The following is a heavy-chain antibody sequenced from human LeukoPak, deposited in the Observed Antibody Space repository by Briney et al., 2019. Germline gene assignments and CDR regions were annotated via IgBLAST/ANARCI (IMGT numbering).Heavy chain of an antibody. J-gene: IGHJ6*04. Sequence: GGSLRLSCAASGFTFSNYWMHWVCQAPGKGLVWVSRINSDGSRVDYADSVKGRFTISRDNAKNSLYLQMNSLRAEDTAVYYCAELGITMIGGVWGKGTTVTISS. D-gene: IGHD3-10*02. CDR1: GFTFSNYW. CDR2: INSDGSRV. CDR3: AELGITMIGGV. V-gene: IGHV3-74*01.